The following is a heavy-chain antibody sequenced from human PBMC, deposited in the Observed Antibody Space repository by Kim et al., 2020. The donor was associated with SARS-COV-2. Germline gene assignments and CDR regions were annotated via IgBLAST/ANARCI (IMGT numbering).Heavy chain of an antibody. V-gene: IGHV4-59*01. Sequence: PSLKSRVTISVDTSKNQFSLKLSSVTAADTAVYYCARDGYGGNSLIAFDIWGQGTMVTVSS. J-gene: IGHJ3*02. D-gene: IGHD4-17*01. CDR3: ARDGYGGNSLIAFDI.